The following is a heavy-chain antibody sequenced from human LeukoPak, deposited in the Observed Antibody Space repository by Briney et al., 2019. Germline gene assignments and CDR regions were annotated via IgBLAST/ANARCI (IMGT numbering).Heavy chain of an antibody. V-gene: IGHV1-2*02. Sequence: ASVKVSCKASGYTFTGYYLHWVRQAPGQGLEYMGWINTQSGGTNNAEKFKGGVTMTRGTSISTAYMDLSRLRSDDTAVYYCARSASGSYWNFQHWGQGTLVTVSS. CDR3: ARSASGSYWNFQH. CDR2: INTQSGGT. J-gene: IGHJ1*01. CDR1: GYTFTGYY. D-gene: IGHD1-26*01.